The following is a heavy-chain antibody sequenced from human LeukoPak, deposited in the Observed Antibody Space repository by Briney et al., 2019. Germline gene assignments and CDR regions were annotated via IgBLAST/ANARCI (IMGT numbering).Heavy chain of an antibody. CDR2: IKSKTDGGTT. CDR1: GFTFSNAW. D-gene: IGHD5-12*01. J-gene: IGHJ4*02. V-gene: IGHV3-15*01. Sequence: GGSLRLSCAASGFTFSNAWMSWVRQAPGKGLEWVGRIKSKTDGGTTDYAAPVKGRFTISRDDSKNTLYLQMNSLKTEDTAVYYCTGRGYSGYYYFDYWGQGTLVTVSS. CDR3: TGRGYSGYYYFDY.